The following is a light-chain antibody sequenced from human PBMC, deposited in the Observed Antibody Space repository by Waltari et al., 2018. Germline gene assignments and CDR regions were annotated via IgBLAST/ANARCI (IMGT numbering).Light chain of an antibody. J-gene: IGLJ3*02. Sequence: QSVLTQPPPASGTPGQRVAISCSGSTYNIGSNTLNWYQQLPGTAPKRLIDSNNQRPSGVPDRFSGSKSGTSASLAISGLQSEDEADYYCAAWDDSLNGGVFGGGTKLTVL. CDR1: TYNIGSNT. CDR3: AAWDDSLNGGV. V-gene: IGLV1-44*01. CDR2: SNN.